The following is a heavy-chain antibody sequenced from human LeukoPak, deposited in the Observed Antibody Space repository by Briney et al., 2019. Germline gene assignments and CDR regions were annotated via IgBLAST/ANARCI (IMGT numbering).Heavy chain of an antibody. CDR1: GFTFSSYW. D-gene: IGHD1-26*01. CDR2: INKDGGEK. V-gene: IGHV3-7*03. J-gene: IGHJ4*02. Sequence: GGSLRLSCAASGFTFSSYWMSWVRQAPGKGLEWVANINKDGGEKYYVDSVKGRFTISRDNAKNSLYLRMNSLRADDTAVYYCVKDSPPRYSGSPPAYWGQGTLVTVSS. CDR3: VKDSPPRYSGSPPAY.